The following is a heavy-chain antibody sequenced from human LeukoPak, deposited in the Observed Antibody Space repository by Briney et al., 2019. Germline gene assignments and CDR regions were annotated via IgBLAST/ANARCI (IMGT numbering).Heavy chain of an antibody. D-gene: IGHD1-26*01. CDR3: ARRDVGATIDY. CDR1: GVSISSSRFY. Sequence: PSETLSLTCTVSGVSISSSRFYWAWIRQPPGRGLEWIGSILYTGRTFYSPSLKSRVTISVDTSKNQFSLRLGSVTASDTAVYYCARRDVGATIDYWGQGTLVTVSS. J-gene: IGHJ4*02. V-gene: IGHV4-39*01. CDR2: ILYTGRT.